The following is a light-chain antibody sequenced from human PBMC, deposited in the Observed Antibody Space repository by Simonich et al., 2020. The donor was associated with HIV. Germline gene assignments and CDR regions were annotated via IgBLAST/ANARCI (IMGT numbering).Light chain of an antibody. V-gene: IGKV2-29*02. CDR2: EVS. Sequence: IVVTQTPLSLSVTPGQPASISCKSSQSLLHSNGKTYLYWYLQKPGQSPQLLIYEVSSRVSGVPDRFRGSGSGTDFTLKISRVEAEDVGVYHCMQGIHPPWTFGQGTKVEIK. CDR1: QSLLHSNGKTY. CDR3: MQGIHPPWT. J-gene: IGKJ1*01.